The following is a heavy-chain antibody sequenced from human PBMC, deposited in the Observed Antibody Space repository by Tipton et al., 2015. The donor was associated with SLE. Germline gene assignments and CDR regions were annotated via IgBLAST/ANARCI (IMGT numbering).Heavy chain of an antibody. J-gene: IGHJ3*02. CDR3: AREDGSGPDAFDI. CDR2: IYYSGST. V-gene: IGHV4-59*11. Sequence: GLVKPSETLSLSCTVSGGSISSHYWNWIRQPPGKGLEWIGHIYYSGSTNYNPSLKSRVTISVDTSKNQFSLTLTSLIAADTAVYYCAREDGSGPDAFDIWGQGTMVTVSS. CDR1: GGSISSHY. D-gene: IGHD3-10*01.